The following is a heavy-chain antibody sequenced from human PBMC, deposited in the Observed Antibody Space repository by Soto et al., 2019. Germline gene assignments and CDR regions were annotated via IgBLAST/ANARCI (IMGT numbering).Heavy chain of an antibody. CDR3: AKGGDFWSGYYKSDAFDI. V-gene: IGHV3-23*01. CDR2: ISGSGGST. J-gene: IGHJ3*02. CDR1: GFTFSSYA. D-gene: IGHD3-3*01. Sequence: GGSLRLSCAASGFTFSSYAMSWVRQAPGKGLEWVSAISGSGGSTYYADSVKGRFTISRDNSKNTLYLQMNRLRAEVTAVYYCAKGGDFWSGYYKSDAFDIWGQGTMVTVSS.